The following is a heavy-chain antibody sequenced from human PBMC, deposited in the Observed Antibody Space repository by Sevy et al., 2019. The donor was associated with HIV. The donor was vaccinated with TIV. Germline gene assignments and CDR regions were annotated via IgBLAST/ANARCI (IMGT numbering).Heavy chain of an antibody. CDR1: GYTSTSYG. D-gene: IGHD3-22*01. Sequence: ASGKVSCEASGYTSTSYGIIWVRQAPGQGLERMGWISAYNRNTNYAQRLQGRVTMSTDTSTSTAYMELTSLRSEDTAAYHCARGPRKYYDSSSYYYPPSYWGQGTLVLVSS. J-gene: IGHJ4*02. CDR3: ARGPRKYYDSSSYYYPPSY. V-gene: IGHV1-18*01. CDR2: ISAYNRNT.